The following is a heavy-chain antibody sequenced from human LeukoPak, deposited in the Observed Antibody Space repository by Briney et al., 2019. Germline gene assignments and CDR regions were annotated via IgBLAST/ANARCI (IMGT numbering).Heavy chain of an antibody. Sequence: SGGSLRLSCAASGFTFDDYAMHWVRQAPGKGLEWVSGISWSSDNIDYADSVKGRFTISRDNAKNSLYLQMNGLRVEDTALYYCAKDSGSSSGYESWFDPWGQGTLVTVSS. CDR1: GFTFDDYA. V-gene: IGHV3-9*01. CDR2: ISWSSDNI. D-gene: IGHD5-12*01. CDR3: AKDSGSSSGYESWFDP. J-gene: IGHJ5*02.